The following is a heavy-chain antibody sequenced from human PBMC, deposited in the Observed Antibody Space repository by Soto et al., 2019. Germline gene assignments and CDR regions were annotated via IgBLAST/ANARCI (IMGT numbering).Heavy chain of an antibody. CDR1: GYTFTSYD. V-gene: IGHV1-8*01. J-gene: IGHJ5*02. CDR3: ARAAAAGNWFDP. D-gene: IGHD6-13*01. Sequence: QVQLVQSGTEVKKPGASVKVSCKASGYTFTSYDINRVRQATGQGLEWMGWMNPNSGNTGYAQKFQGRVTMTRNTSISTAYMELSSLRSEDTAVYYCARAAAAGNWFDPWGQGTLVTVSS. CDR2: MNPNSGNT.